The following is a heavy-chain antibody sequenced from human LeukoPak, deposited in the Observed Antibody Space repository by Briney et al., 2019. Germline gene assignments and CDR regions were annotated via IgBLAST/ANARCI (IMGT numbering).Heavy chain of an antibody. J-gene: IGHJ2*01. V-gene: IGHV4-4*09. Sequence: PSESLSLTRTVSGASLSSYYWSGMRQPPGRELEGVGYIYTSGTTRYNPSIKRQVTMSVDTSNNHLSLNLASVTPADTAVYYCARLLTTGGNWYFDLWGGGTLVTVSS. CDR2: IYTSGTT. CDR3: ARLLTTGGNWYFDL. D-gene: IGHD4-11*01. CDR1: GASLSSYY.